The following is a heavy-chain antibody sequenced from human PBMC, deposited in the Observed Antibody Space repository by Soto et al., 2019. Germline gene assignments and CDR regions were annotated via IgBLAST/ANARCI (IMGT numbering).Heavy chain of an antibody. CDR2: IYYSGST. Sequence: SETLSLTCPVSGGSISSYYWSWIRQPPGKGLEWIGYIYYSGSTNYNPSLKSRVTISVDTSKNQFSLKLSSVTAADTAVYYCARRGDDYGDYDGPFRFDYWGQGTLVTVSS. D-gene: IGHD4-17*01. V-gene: IGHV4-59*08. CDR3: ARRGDDYGDYDGPFRFDY. J-gene: IGHJ4*02. CDR1: GGSISSYY.